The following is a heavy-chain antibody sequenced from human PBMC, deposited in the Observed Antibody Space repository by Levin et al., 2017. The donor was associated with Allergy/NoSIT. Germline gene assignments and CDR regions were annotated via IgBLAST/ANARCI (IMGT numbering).Heavy chain of an antibody. V-gene: IGHV5-51*01. J-gene: IGHJ4*02. Sequence: KSGESLKISCKGSGYSFNTYWIGWVRQTPGKGLEWIGIIYPSDSDTRYSPSFQGQVTISADKSISTAYLQWSSLKTSDTAMYFCARQYSRGLSDYWGQGTLVTVSS. CDR2: IYPSDSDT. CDR3: ARQYSRGLSDY. D-gene: IGHD5-12*01. CDR1: GYSFNTYW.